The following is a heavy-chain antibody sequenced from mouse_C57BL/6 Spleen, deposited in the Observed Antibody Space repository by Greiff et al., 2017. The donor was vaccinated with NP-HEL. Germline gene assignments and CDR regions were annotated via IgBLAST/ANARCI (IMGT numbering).Heavy chain of an antibody. D-gene: IGHD1-1*01. CDR2: IYPRSGNT. J-gene: IGHJ2*01. V-gene: IGHV1-81*01. Sequence: LEESGAELARPGASVKLSCKASGYTFTSYGISWVKQRTGQGLEWIGEIYPRSGNTYYNEKFKGKATLTADKSSSTAYMELRSLTSEDSAVYFCADYGSSYGSFDYWGQGTTLTVSS. CDR3: ADYGSSYGSFDY. CDR1: GYTFTSYG.